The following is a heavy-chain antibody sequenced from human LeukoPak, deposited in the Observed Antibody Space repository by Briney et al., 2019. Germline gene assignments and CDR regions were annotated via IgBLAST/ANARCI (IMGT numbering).Heavy chain of an antibody. CDR1: GYSFSDYF. J-gene: IGHJ4*02. V-gene: IGHV1-69-2*01. CDR2: VDPEDGQT. Sequence: ASVKVSCKTSGYSFSDYFIHWVQQAPGKGLGWMGRVDPEDGQTLYAEKFQGRVTITADTSAETSSMELSSLRSEDTAIYYCAASTVSTFPDFWGPGTLVSVSS. CDR3: AASTVSTFPDF. D-gene: IGHD5/OR15-5a*01.